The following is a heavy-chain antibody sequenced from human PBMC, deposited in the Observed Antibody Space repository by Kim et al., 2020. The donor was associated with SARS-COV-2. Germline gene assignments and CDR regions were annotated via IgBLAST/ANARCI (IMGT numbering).Heavy chain of an antibody. CDR2: ISAYNGNT. D-gene: IGHD6-13*01. J-gene: IGHJ5*02. V-gene: IGHV1-18*04. CDR1: GYTFTSYG. CDR3: ARVAAAGPGGDWFDP. Sequence: ASVKVSCKASGYTFTSYGISWVRQAPGQGLEWMGWISAYNGNTNYAQKLQGRVTMTTDTSTSTAYMELRSLRSDDTAVYYCARVAAAGPGGDWFDPWGQGTLVTVSS.